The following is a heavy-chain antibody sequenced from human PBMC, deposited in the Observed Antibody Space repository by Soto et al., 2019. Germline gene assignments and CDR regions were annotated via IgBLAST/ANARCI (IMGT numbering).Heavy chain of an antibody. CDR3: AKIHVGDFWSVYYTADY. Sequence: GGSLRLSCAASEFTFSNYAMSWVRQAPGKGLEWVSSISDNGGTTYYADSVKGRFTISRDNSKNTLYLQMNSLRGEDTAVYYCAKIHVGDFWSVYYTADYWGQGTLVTVSS. CDR2: ISDNGGTT. V-gene: IGHV3-23*01. D-gene: IGHD3-3*01. CDR1: EFTFSNYA. J-gene: IGHJ4*02.